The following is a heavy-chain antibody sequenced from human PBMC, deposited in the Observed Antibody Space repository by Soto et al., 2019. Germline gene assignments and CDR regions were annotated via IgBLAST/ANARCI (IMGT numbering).Heavy chain of an antibody. CDR3: ARDPSGTLNYYYYMDV. D-gene: IGHD1-1*01. Sequence: QVQLVESGAEVKKPGSSVKVSCTASGGTFSSYSVSWVRQAPGQGLEWMGRIIPLLGIANYAQKFQGRVTITADKFTSTAYMELSSLRSEDTAVYYCARDPSGTLNYYYYMDVWGKGATVTVSS. J-gene: IGHJ6*03. CDR1: GGTFSSYS. V-gene: IGHV1-69*02. CDR2: IIPLLGIA.